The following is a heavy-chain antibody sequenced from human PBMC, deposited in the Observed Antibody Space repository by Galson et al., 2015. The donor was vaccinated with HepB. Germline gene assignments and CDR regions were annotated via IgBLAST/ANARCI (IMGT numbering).Heavy chain of an antibody. CDR2: ISGSGGST. CDR1: GFTFSSYA. J-gene: IGHJ6*02. Sequence: SLRLSCAASGFTFSSYAMSWVRQAPGKGLEWVSAISGSGGSTYYADSVKGRFTISRDNSKNTLYLQMNSLRAEDTAVYYCASPFGSGWYYYYGMDVWGQGTTVTVSS. D-gene: IGHD3-10*01. V-gene: IGHV3-23*01. CDR3: ASPFGSGWYYYYGMDV.